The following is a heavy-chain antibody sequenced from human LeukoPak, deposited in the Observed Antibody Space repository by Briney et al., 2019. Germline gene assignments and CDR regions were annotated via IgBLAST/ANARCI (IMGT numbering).Heavy chain of an antibody. Sequence: ASVKVSCKASGYTFTSYGISWVRQAPGQGLEWMGWISADNGDTDYPPKLQDRVTMTTDTYTSTAYMELRSLRSDDTAMYYCARESHETREDYWGQGTLVTVSS. CDR3: ARESHETREDY. J-gene: IGHJ4*02. D-gene: IGHD1-1*01. CDR1: GYTFTSYG. V-gene: IGHV1-18*01. CDR2: ISADNGDT.